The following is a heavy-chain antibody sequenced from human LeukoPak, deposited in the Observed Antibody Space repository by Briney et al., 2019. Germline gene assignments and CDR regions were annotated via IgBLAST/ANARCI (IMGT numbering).Heavy chain of an antibody. CDR1: GYSISSGYY. CDR3: ARGPLRRPSMVRGAYSY. J-gene: IGHJ4*02. D-gene: IGHD3-10*01. V-gene: IGHV4-38-2*02. Sequence: PSETLSLTCTVSGYSISSGYYWGWIRQPPGKGLEWIGSIYHSGSTYYNPSLKSRVTISVDTSKNQFSLKLSSVTAADTAVYYCARGPLRRPSMVRGAYSYWGQGTLVTVSS. CDR2: IYHSGST.